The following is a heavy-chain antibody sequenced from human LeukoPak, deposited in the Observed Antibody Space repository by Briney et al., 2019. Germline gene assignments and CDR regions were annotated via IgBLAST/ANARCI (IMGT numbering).Heavy chain of an antibody. V-gene: IGHV3-11*01. D-gene: IGHD5-18*01. Sequence: PGGSLRLSCAASGFTFSDYYMSWIRQAPGKGLEWVSYISSSGNIIYSADSVKGRFTISRDNAKNSLYLQINSLRAEDTAVYYCARATAADTAMIYFDYWGQGTLVAVSS. CDR2: ISSSGNII. J-gene: IGHJ4*02. CDR1: GFTFSDYY. CDR3: ARATAADTAMIYFDY.